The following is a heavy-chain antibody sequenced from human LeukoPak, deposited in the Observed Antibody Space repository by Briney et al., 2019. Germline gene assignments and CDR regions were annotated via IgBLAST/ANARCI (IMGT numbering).Heavy chain of an antibody. CDR1: GGSFSGYY. CDR3: ARGLIRFLEWSRVDYYYMDV. V-gene: IGHV4-34*01. J-gene: IGHJ6*03. CDR2: INHSGST. Sequence: SETLSLTCAVYGGSFSGYYWSWIRQPPGKGLEWIGEINHSGSTNYNPSLKSRVTTSVDTSKNQFSLKLSSVTAADTAVYYCARGLIRFLEWSRVDYYYMDVWGKGTTVTVSS. D-gene: IGHD3-3*01.